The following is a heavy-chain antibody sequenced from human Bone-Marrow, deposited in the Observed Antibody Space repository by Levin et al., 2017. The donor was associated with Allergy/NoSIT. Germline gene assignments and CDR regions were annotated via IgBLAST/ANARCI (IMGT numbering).Heavy chain of an antibody. J-gene: IGHJ6*02. V-gene: IGHV4-39*01. CDR3: ARHLRPTTYYDFWSGYYSGYYYGMDV. Sequence: SETLSLTCTVSGGSISSSSYYWGWIRQPPGKGLEWIGSIYYSGSTYYNPSLKSRVTISVDTSKNQFSLKLSSVTAADTAVYYCARHLRPTTYYDFWSGYYSGYYYGMDVWGQGTTVTVSS. CDR2: IYYSGST. CDR1: GGSISSSSYY. D-gene: IGHD3-3*01.